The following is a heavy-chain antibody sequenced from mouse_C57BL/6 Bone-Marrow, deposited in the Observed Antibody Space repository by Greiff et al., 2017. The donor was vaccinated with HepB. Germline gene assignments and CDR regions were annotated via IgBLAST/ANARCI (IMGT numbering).Heavy chain of an antibody. CDR3: ARNGAQFITTPHWYLDV. CDR2: ISDGGSYT. J-gene: IGHJ1*03. D-gene: IGHD1-1*01. V-gene: IGHV5-4*03. Sequence: EVMLVESGGGLVRPGGSLKLSCAASGFTFSSYAMSWVRQTPEKRLEWVATISDGGSYTYYPDNVKGRFTISRDNAKNNLYLQMSHLKSEDTAMYYCARNGAQFITTPHWYLDVGGTGTTVTVSS. CDR1: GFTFSSYA.